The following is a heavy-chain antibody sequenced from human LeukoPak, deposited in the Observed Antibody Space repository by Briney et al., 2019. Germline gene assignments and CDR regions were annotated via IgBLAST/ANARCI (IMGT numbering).Heavy chain of an antibody. V-gene: IGHV3-23*01. Sequence: PGGSLRLSCAASGFTFSSYGMSWVRQAPGKGLEWVSTISGNGGSTYYADSVKGRFTISRDNSKNTLCVQMNSLRAEDTALYCCAKPLGTTEAAGYCMDVWGQGTTVTVSS. CDR1: GFTFSSYG. CDR2: ISGNGGST. D-gene: IGHD1-1*01. J-gene: IGHJ6*02. CDR3: AKPLGTTEAAGYCMDV.